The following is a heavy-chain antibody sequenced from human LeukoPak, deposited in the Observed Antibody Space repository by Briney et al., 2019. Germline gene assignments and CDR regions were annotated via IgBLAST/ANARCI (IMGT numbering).Heavy chain of an antibody. CDR2: INHSGST. CDR1: GGSFSGYY. J-gene: IGHJ5*02. V-gene: IGHV4-34*01. Sequence: KSSETLSLTCAVYGGSFSGYYWSWIRQPPGKGLEWIGEINHSGSTNYNPSLKSRVTIPVDTSKNQFSLKLSSVTAADTAVYYCARCAAVSFNWFDPWGQGTLVTVSS. D-gene: IGHD6-25*01. CDR3: ARCAAVSFNWFDP.